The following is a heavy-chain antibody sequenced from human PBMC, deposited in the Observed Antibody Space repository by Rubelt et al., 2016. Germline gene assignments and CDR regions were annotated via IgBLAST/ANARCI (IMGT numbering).Heavy chain of an antibody. Sequence: VRQAPGKGLEWVSYISTSSTTIYYADSVRGRSTISRDNAKNSLYLQLSSLRIEDTAVYYCARNLYYGMDVWGQGTTVTVSS. D-gene: IGHD2-2*02. V-gene: IGHV3-48*01. CDR2: ISTSSTTI. CDR3: ARNLYYGMDV. J-gene: IGHJ6*02.